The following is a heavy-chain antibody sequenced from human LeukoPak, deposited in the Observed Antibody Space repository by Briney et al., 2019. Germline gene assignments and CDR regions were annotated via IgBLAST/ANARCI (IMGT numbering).Heavy chain of an antibody. J-gene: IGHJ4*02. CDR3: ARDRPNTGYDFDY. D-gene: IGHD5-12*01. CDR2: IYSGGST. Sequence: GGSLRLSCAASGFTVSSNYMSWVRQAPGKGLEWVSVIYSGGSTYYADSVKGRFTISRDNSKNTLYLQMNSLRAEDTAVYYCARDRPNTGYDFDYWGQGALVTVSS. CDR1: GFTVSSNY. V-gene: IGHV3-66*01.